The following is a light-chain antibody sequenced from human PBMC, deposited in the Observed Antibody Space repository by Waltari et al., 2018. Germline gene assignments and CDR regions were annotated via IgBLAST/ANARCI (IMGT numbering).Light chain of an antibody. CDR1: QSGRST. Sequence: GESATRSCGASQSGRSTLAWVQQNLGQPPRLLIYGTSTSATGIPARFTGSGSGTEFSLTISSLQPEDFATYYCQQYDYGPWTFCQGTRVET. CDR3: QQYDYGPWT. CDR2: GTS. J-gene: IGKJ1*01. V-gene: IGKV3D-15*01.